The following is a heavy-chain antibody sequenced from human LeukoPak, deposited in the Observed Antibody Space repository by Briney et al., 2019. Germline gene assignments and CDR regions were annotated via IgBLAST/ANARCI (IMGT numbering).Heavy chain of an antibody. CDR3: ARDLKWPRLDAFDI. J-gene: IGHJ3*02. V-gene: IGHV4-39*07. CDR2: IYYSGST. Sequence: SETLSLTCTVSGGSISSYYWGWIRQPPGKGLEWIGSIYYSGSTYYNPSLKSRVTISVDTSKNQFSLKLSSVTAADTAVYYCARDLKWPRLDAFDIWGQGTMVTVSS. D-gene: IGHD5-12*01. CDR1: GGSISSYY.